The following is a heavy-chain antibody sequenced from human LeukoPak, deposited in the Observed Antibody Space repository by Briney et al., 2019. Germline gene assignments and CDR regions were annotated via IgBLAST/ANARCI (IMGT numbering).Heavy chain of an antibody. Sequence: GGSLRLSCAASGFTFSSYEMNWVRQAPGKGLEWVSYISSSGSTIYYADSVKSRFTISRDNAKNSLYLQMNSLGAEDTAVYYCARAQYYYDSSGIDYWGQGTLVTVSS. J-gene: IGHJ4*02. D-gene: IGHD3-22*01. CDR1: GFTFSSYE. CDR3: ARAQYYYDSSGIDY. CDR2: ISSSGSTI. V-gene: IGHV3-48*03.